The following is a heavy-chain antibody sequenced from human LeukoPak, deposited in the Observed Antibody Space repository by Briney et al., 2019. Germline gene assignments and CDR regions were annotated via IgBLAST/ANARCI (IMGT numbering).Heavy chain of an antibody. J-gene: IGHJ5*01. V-gene: IGHV4-28*01. CDR2: IYHSGGT. CDR3: AKKVAGMGWFDS. CDR1: DYSISNDDW. Sequence: SDTLSLTCAISDYSISNDDWWGWIRQPPGKGLEWIGYIYHSGGTYYSPSLKSRITMSVDASKNQFSLKLNSVTAMDTAVYYCAKKVAGMGWFDSWGQGTLVTVSS. D-gene: IGHD1-26*01.